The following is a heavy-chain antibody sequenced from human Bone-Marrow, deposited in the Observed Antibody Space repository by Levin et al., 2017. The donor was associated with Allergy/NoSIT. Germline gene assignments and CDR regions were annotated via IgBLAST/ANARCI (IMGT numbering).Heavy chain of an antibody. D-gene: IGHD3-22*01. J-gene: IGHJ6*02. CDR1: GFTFSSYA. Sequence: AGGSLRLSCEASGFTFSSYAMSWVRQAPGKGLEWVSRISSGGDISGSRATTYYADAVKGRFTISRDNFKNTLYLQLRSLRVDDTAVYYCAKTSLGGASLGFHGVSSGFYGMDVWGQGTTVTVSS. V-gene: IGHV3-23*01. CDR2: ISSGGDISGSRATT. CDR3: AKTSLGGASLGFHGVSSGFYGMDV.